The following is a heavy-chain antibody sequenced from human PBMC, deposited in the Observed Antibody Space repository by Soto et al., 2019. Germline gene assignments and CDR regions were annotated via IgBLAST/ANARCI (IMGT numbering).Heavy chain of an antibody. CDR2: INHSGST. V-gene: IGHV4-34*01. Sequence: QVQLQQWGAGLLKPSETLSLTCAVYGGSFSGYYWSWIRQPPGKGLEWIGEINHSGSTNYNPSLKSRVTISVDTSKNQCALKRSSVTAADTAVYYCARTLKRVTMVRGVIVWFDPWGQGTLVTVSS. CDR3: ARTLKRVTMVRGVIVWFDP. D-gene: IGHD3-10*01. J-gene: IGHJ5*02. CDR1: GGSFSGYY.